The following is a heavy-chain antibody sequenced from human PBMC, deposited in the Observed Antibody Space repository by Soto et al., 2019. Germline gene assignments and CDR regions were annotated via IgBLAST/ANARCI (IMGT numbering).Heavy chain of an antibody. V-gene: IGHV3-23*01. Sequence: PGGSLSLSCAASGLTFSSYAMSWVRQAPGKGLEWVSTISVSGGNAYYADSVKGRFSISRDNSKNTLRLQMNSLRADDTAVYYCAKDGASGSYPPYYYFGMDVWGQGTTVTVSS. CDR3: AKDGASGSYPPYYYFGMDV. CDR2: ISVSGGNA. D-gene: IGHD1-26*01. J-gene: IGHJ6*02. CDR1: GLTFSSYA.